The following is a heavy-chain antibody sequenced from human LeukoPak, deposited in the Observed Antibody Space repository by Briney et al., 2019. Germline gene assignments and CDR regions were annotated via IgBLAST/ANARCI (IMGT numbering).Heavy chain of an antibody. Sequence: PSETLSLTCTVSGGSISSGDYYWSWIRQPPGKGLEWIGYIYYSGSTYYNPSLKSRVTISVDTSKNQFSLKLSSVTAADTAVYYCARDAPIVVVPAATTGWYFDLWGRGTLVTVSS. D-gene: IGHD2-2*01. J-gene: IGHJ2*01. CDR2: IYYSGST. CDR1: GGSISSGDYY. V-gene: IGHV4-30-4*01. CDR3: ARDAPIVVVPAATTGWYFDL.